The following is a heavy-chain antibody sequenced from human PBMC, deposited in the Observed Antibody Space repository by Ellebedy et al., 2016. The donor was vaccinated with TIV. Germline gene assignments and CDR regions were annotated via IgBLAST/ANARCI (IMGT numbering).Heavy chain of an antibody. CDR2: IYFIGHT. CDR1: GDSIGSVRHS. Sequence: SETLSLTCTVSGDSIGSVRHSWGWIRQPPGKGLQWIGSIYFIGHTYYNPSLQGRVTISIAGPQKQFSLKLSSVTAADTAVYYCGRYSGNGWYFDLWGRGTLVTVSS. CDR3: GRYSGNGWYFDL. J-gene: IGHJ2*01. V-gene: IGHV4-39*07. D-gene: IGHD1-26*01.